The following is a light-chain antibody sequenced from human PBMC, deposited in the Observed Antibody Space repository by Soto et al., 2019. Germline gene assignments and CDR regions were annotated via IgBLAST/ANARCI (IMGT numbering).Light chain of an antibody. J-gene: IGKJ5*01. CDR2: GAS. V-gene: IGKV3-20*01. CDR1: QSVRSSH. CDR3: QQYNNWPFS. Sequence: EIVLTQSPGTLSLSPGERATLSCRASQSVRSSHLAWYQQKPGQAPRLLIYGASSRATGIPDRFSGSGSGTDFTLTISGLRSEDSAVYFCQQYNNWPFSFGQGTRLEIK.